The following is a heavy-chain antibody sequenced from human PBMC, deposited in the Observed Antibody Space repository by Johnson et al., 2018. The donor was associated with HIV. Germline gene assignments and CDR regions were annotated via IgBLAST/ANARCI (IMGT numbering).Heavy chain of an antibody. CDR3: AKEEEDAFDI. J-gene: IGHJ3*02. CDR2: IGTAGDT. Sequence: VLLVESGGGLVQPGGSLRLSCAASGFTFSSYDMHWVRQATGKGLEWVSAIGTAGDTYYPGSVKGRFTISRDNSKNTLYLQMNSLRAEDTAVYYCAKEEEDAFDIWGQGTMVTVSS. CDR1: GFTFSSYD. V-gene: IGHV3-13*01.